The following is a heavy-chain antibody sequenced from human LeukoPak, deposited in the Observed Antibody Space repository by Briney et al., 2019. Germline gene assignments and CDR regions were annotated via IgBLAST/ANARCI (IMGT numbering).Heavy chain of an antibody. CDR3: ARRNSGNFPFDY. CDR1: GHPFTNTW. CDR2: IYPGDSDT. Sequence: GESLKISCKGTGHPFTNTWIAWVRTSPGKGPEWMGMIYPGDSDTIYSPSFQGQVTISVDRSISTAYLQWSSLKASDTAMYYCARRNSGNFPFDYWGQGTLVTVSS. D-gene: IGHD6-19*01. J-gene: IGHJ4*02. V-gene: IGHV5-51*01.